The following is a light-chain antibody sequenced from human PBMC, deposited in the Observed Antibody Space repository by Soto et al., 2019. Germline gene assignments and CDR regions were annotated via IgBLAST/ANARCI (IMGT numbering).Light chain of an antibody. CDR3: SSYPSSSTKV. CDR2: DVS. J-gene: IGLJ2*01. CDR1: SSDGGGYNY. Sequence: QSALTQPASVSGSPGQSITISCTGTSSDGGGYNYVSWYQQHPGKAPKLMIYDVSNRPSGVSNRFSGSKSGNTASLTISGLQAEDEADYYCSSYPSSSTKVFGGGTKVTVL. V-gene: IGLV2-14*01.